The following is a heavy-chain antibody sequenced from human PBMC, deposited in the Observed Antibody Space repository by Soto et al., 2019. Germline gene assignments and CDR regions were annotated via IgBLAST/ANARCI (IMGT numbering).Heavy chain of an antibody. J-gene: IGHJ5*02. CDR2: GSAYNGNT. D-gene: IGHD3-3*01. CDR3: ERKSTIFGLVSNIWFVP. CDR1: GYTFTSYG. Sequence: ARGKVSCKASGYTFTSYGISWVRQAPGQGREWMGWGSAYNGNTSDAQKLRGRGSMPTDTSLSTAYMELRSLSSDETVVYYRERKSTIFGLVSNIWFVPWGQGTLVTASS. V-gene: IGHV1-18*01.